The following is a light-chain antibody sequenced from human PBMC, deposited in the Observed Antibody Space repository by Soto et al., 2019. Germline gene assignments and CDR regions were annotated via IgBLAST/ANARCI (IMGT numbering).Light chain of an antibody. V-gene: IGLV1-51*01. J-gene: IGLJ1*01. CDR3: GTWDGSLNALV. CDR2: DTD. CDR1: KSNIANNH. Sequence: QSVLTQPPSVSAAPGQKVTISCSGSKSNIANNHVSWYQRLPGTAPKVLIYDTDKRPPEMPDRFSGSKSGTSAPLRLTGLPPGAEADYYCGTWDGSLNALVFGTGTKVSVL.